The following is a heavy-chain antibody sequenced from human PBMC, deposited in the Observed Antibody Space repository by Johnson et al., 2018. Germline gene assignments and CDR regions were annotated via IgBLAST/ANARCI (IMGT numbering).Heavy chain of an antibody. V-gene: IGHV3-7*01. Sequence: VQLLESGGGLVQPGGSLRLSCAASGFTFRNYWMNWVRQAPGKGLEWVANIKEDGSEKYYVDSVKGRFTISRENAEDSLFLQMNNLRVEDTAVYYCSRWHWQDVGVWGQGTLVTVSS. J-gene: IGHJ4*02. CDR2: IKEDGSEK. D-gene: IGHD1-1*01. CDR1: GFTFRNYW. CDR3: SRWHWQDVGV.